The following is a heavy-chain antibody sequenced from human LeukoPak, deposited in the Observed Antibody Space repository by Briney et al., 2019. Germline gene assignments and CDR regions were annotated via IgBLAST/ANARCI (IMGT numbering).Heavy chain of an antibody. CDR1: GFILRNYA. Sequence: GRALPLTCAATGFILRNYAMHALRQAPAKGLAGVAVVSYYGRYKYYADSLKGRFTISRDNSKNTLYLQMNSLRAEDTAVYYCARAPGYGAAYYFDYWGQGTLVTVSS. J-gene: IGHJ4*02. CDR2: VSYYGRYK. D-gene: IGHD1-1*01. CDR3: ARAPGYGAAYYFDY. V-gene: IGHV3-30*04.